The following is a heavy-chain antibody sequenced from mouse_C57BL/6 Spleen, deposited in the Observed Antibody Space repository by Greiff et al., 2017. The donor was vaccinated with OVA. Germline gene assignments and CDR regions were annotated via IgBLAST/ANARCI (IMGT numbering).Heavy chain of an antibody. CDR3: AREELRWYFDV. J-gene: IGHJ1*03. D-gene: IGHD1-1*01. Sequence: VQRVESGPELVKPGASVTISCKASGYAFSSSWMNWVKQRPGKGLEWIGRIYPGDGDTNYNGKFKGKVTLTADKSSSTAYMQLSSLTSEDSAVYFCAREELRWYFDVWGTGTTVTVSS. V-gene: IGHV1-82*01. CDR1: GYAFSSSW. CDR2: IYPGDGDT.